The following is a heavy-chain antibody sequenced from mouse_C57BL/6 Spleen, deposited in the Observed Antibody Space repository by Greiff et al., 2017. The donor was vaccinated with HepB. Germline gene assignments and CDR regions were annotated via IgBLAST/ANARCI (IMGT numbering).Heavy chain of an antibody. CDR2: ISDGGSYT. D-gene: IGHD1-1*01. CDR3: ARDRGYYGSSHYFDY. CDR1: GFTFSSYA. J-gene: IGHJ2*01. V-gene: IGHV5-4*01. Sequence: EVQVVESGGGLVKPGGSLKLSCAASGFTFSSYAMSWVRQTPEKRLEWVATISDGGSYTYYPDNVKGRFTISRDNAKNNLYLQMSHLKSEDTAMYYCARDRGYYGSSHYFDYWGQGTTLTVSS.